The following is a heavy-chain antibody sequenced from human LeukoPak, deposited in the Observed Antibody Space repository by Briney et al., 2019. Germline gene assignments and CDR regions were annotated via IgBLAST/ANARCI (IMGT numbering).Heavy chain of an antibody. V-gene: IGHV1-2*04. CDR1: GYTFTSYY. J-gene: IGHJ4*02. CDR3: ARGLRPGLRYFDRDHVFDY. D-gene: IGHD3-9*01. CDR2: INPNSGGT. Sequence: GASVKVSCKASGYTFTSYYMHWVRQAPGQGLEWMGWINPNSGGTNYAQKFQGWVTMTRDTSISTAYMELSRLRSDDTAVYYCARGLRPGLRYFDRDHVFDYWGQGTLVTVSS.